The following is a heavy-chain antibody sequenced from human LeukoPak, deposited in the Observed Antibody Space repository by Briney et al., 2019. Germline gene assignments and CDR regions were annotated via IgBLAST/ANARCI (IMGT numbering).Heavy chain of an antibody. J-gene: IGHJ1*01. CDR2: IYTSGST. D-gene: IGHD3-10*02. CDR1: GGSISGGSYY. Sequence: PSETLSLTCTVSGGSISGGSYYWSWIRQPAGKGLEWIGRIYTSGSTNYNPSLKSRVTISVDTSKNQFSLKLSSVTAADTAVYYCARDLFDWGQGTLVTVSS. CDR3: ARDLFD. V-gene: IGHV4-61*02.